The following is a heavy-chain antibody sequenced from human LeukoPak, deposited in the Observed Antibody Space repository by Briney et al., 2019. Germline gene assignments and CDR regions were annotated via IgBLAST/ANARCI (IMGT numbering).Heavy chain of an antibody. Sequence: SVKVSCKAAGCAFSSYAISWVRQAPGPGLEWMGGIIPIFGTANYAQKFQGRVTITADESTSTAYMELSSLRSEDTAVYYCAGPSRGGINSYFDLCGRGTLVTVSS. V-gene: IGHV1-69*13. CDR3: AGPSRGGINSYFDL. J-gene: IGHJ2*01. CDR1: GCAFSSYA. D-gene: IGHD3-16*01. CDR2: IIPIFGTA.